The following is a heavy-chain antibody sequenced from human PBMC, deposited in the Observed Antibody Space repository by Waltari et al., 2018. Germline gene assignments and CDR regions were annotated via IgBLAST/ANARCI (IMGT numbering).Heavy chain of an antibody. CDR1: GFPFSSYT. CDR3: ARDAEDIVESGAFDI. CDR2: SSTRGSYR. D-gene: IGHD2-15*01. V-gene: IGHV3-21*01. J-gene: IGHJ3*02. Sequence: EVQLVESGGGLVKPGESLRLSCAASGFPFSSYTINWVRQAPGEGLVWDSSSSTRGSYRYYADSVKGRFTISRDNAKNSLSLQMTHLRVEDTALYYCARDAEDIVESGAFDIWGQGTVVTVSS.